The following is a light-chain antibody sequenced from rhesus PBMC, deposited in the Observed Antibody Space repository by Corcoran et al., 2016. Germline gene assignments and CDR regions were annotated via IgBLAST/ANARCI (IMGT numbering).Light chain of an antibody. CDR1: QSISSW. CDR3: QQYNSAPWT. Sequence: DIQMTQSPSSLSASVGDKVTITCQASQSISSWLAWYQQKPGKAPKPLIYKASRLESGVPSRFSGSGSGTDFTPPIRSLQPEDFATYYWQQYNSAPWTFGQGTKVEIK. CDR2: KAS. J-gene: IGKJ1*01. V-gene: IGKV1-16*01.